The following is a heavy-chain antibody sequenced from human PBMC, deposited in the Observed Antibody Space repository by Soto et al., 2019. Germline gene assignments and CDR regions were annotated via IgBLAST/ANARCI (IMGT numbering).Heavy chain of an antibody. D-gene: IGHD7-27*01. CDR3: ARVLKAAWGWFDP. V-gene: IGHV3-11*01. CDR1: GFTFTDYY. Sequence: GGSLRLSCAASGFTFTDYYMTWIRQAPGKGLEWVSHISSSGSTIYYADSVKGRFTISRDNAKNSLYLQMNGLRAEDTAVYYCARVLKAAWGWFDPWGQGTLVTVSS. J-gene: IGHJ5*02. CDR2: ISSSGSTI.